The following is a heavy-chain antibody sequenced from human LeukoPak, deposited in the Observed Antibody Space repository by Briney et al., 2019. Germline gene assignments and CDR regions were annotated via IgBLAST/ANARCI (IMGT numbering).Heavy chain of an antibody. CDR2: ISSSGTTI. J-gene: IGHJ4*02. D-gene: IGHD1-26*01. CDR1: GFTFRTSG. Sequence: NPGGSLGLSCAASGFTFRTSGMNWVRQAPGKGLEWVSYISSSGTTISYAQSVKGRFTITRDNAQNSLTLHMNTLRADDRAVYYCAKDGGTHFDHWGQGTLVTVSS. CDR3: AKDGGTHFDH. V-gene: IGHV3-48*01.